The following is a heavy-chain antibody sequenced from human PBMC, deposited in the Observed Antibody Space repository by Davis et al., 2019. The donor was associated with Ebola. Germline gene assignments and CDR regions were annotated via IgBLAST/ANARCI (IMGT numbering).Heavy chain of an antibody. V-gene: IGHV4-59*12. Sequence: PSETLSLTCAVYGGSFSGYYWSWIRQPPGKGLEWIGYIYYSGSTNYNPSLKSRVTISVDTSKNQFSLKLSSVTAADTAVYYCAREDIVVAGWFDPWGQGTLVTVSS. CDR1: GGSFSGYY. D-gene: IGHD2-15*01. CDR3: AREDIVVAGWFDP. J-gene: IGHJ5*02. CDR2: IYYSGST.